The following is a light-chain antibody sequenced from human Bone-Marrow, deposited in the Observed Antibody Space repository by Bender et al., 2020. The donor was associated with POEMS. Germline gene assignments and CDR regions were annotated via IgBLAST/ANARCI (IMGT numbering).Light chain of an antibody. Sequence: QSALTQPASVSGSPGQSITISCTGTSSDIGGYNYVSWYQQHPNKAPKLMIYDVSDRPSGVSNRFSGSKYGNTASLTISGLQAEDEADYYCSSFTSSSTLVFGGGTKLTVL. CDR3: SSFTSSSTLV. CDR1: SSDIGGYNY. V-gene: IGLV2-14*03. CDR2: DVS. J-gene: IGLJ3*02.